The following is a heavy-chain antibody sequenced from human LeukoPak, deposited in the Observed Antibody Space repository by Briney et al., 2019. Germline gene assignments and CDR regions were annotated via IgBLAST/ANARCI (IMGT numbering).Heavy chain of an antibody. Sequence: SETLSLSCTVSGGSMTTHHWNWIRQTPGKGVEWMGYVFDSGRTKENPSLKSRVTLSADPSKNQLSLRLSSVIAVDTAVYYCTTITRGNIFGYFDFWGPGILVTVSS. V-gene: IGHV4-59*11. D-gene: IGHD5-18*01. CDR3: TTITRGNIFGYFDF. J-gene: IGHJ4*02. CDR2: VFDSGRT. CDR1: GGSMTTHH.